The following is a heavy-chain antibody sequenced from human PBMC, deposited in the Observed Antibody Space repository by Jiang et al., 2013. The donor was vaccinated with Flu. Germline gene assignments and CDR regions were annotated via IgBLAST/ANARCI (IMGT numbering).Heavy chain of an antibody. CDR2: ISAYNGNT. D-gene: IGHD3-22*01. J-gene: IGHJ4*02. CDR3: ARVYYYDSSGYWDY. V-gene: IGHV1-18*01. CDR1: GGTFSSYA. Sequence: GAEVKKPGSSVKVSCKASGGTFSSYAISWVRQAPGQGLEWMGWISAYNGNTNYAQKLQGRVTMTTDTSTSTAYMELRSLRSDDTAVYYCARVYYYDSSGYWDYWGQGTLVTVSS.